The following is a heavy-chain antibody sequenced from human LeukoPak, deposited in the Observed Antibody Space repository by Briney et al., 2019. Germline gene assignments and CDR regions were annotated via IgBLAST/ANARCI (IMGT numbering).Heavy chain of an antibody. J-gene: IGHJ4*02. V-gene: IGHV3-13*01. CDR2: IGTAGDT. CDR1: GFTFSDYD. D-gene: IGHD1-1*01. CDR3: ARVAKERVGGVYYFDY. Sequence: PGGSLRLSCAASGFTFSDYDMHWVRQATGKGLEWVSAIGTAGDTYYTGSVEGRFTISRENAKNSLYLQVNSLRAGDTAVYYCARVAKERVGGVYYFDYWGQGTLVTVSS.